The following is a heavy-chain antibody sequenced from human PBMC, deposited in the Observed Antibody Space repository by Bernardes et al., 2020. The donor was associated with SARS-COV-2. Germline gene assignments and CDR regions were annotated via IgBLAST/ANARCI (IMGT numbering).Heavy chain of an antibody. V-gene: IGHV4-59*01. D-gene: IGHD6-19*01. CDR1: GVSISSSY. Sequence: SDPLSLTCTVSGVSISSSYWTWIRQPPGKGLEWIGYIYYSGITTYTPSLKSRLTISLDTPKNQFSLKLSSVTAADTAVYYCARGERVAGIIPFDPWGQGTLVTVSS. J-gene: IGHJ5*02. CDR2: IYYSGIT. CDR3: ARGERVAGIIPFDP.